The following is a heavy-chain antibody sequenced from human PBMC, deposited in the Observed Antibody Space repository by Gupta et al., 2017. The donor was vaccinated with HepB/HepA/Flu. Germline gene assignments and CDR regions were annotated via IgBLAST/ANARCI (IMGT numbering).Heavy chain of an antibody. CDR1: GGTFSSYV. CDR2: IIPILGIA. D-gene: IGHD3-10*01. J-gene: IGHJ4*02. Sequence: QVQLVQSGAEVKKPGSSVKVSCKASGGTFSSYVISWVRQAPGQGLEWMGRIIPILGIANYAQKFQGRVTITADKSTSTAYMELSSLRSEDTAVYYCARESYYCGSGSYPLGNWGQGILVTVSS. V-gene: IGHV1-69*04. CDR3: ARESYYCGSGSYPLGN.